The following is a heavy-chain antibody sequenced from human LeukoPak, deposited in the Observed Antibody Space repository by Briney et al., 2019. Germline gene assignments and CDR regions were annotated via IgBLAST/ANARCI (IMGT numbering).Heavy chain of an antibody. Sequence: GGSLRLSCAASGLTFSTYWMSWVRQVPGKGLEWVANIKQDGSEKYYVDSVKGRFTISRDNAKNSLYLQMNSLRTEDTAVYYCARDKVVGATNFDYWGQGTLVTVSS. J-gene: IGHJ4*02. CDR1: GLTFSTYW. CDR2: IKQDGSEK. D-gene: IGHD1-26*01. V-gene: IGHV3-7*01. CDR3: ARDKVVGATNFDY.